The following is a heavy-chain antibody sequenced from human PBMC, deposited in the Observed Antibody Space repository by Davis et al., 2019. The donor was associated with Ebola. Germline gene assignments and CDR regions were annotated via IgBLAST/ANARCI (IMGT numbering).Heavy chain of an antibody. CDR3: ARHWGYSNFYNYYGMDV. V-gene: IGHV5-10-1*01. CDR2: IDPTDSYT. Sequence: PGGSLRLSCKGSGYSFTSYWISWVRQMPGKGLEWMGKIDPTDSYTNYSPSFQGHVTISADKSISTAYLQWSSLKASDTATYYCARHWGYSNFYNYYGMDVWGQGTTVSVSS. CDR1: GYSFTSYW. J-gene: IGHJ6*02. D-gene: IGHD4-11*01.